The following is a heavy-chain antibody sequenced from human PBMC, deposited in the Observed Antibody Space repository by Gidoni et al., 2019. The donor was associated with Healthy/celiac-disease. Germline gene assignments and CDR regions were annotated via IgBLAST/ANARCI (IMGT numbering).Heavy chain of an antibody. V-gene: IGHV3-21*01. CDR1: GFTFSSYS. CDR3: ARDHEDIVVVPAARYYYYGMDV. J-gene: IGHJ6*02. CDR2: ISSSSSYI. Sequence: EVQLVESGGGLVKPGGSLRLSCAASGFTFSSYSMNWVRQAPGKGLEWVSSISSSSSYIYYADSVKGRFTISRDNAKNSLYLQMNSLRAEDTAVYYCARDHEDIVVVPAARYYYYGMDVWGQGTTVTVSS. D-gene: IGHD2-2*01.